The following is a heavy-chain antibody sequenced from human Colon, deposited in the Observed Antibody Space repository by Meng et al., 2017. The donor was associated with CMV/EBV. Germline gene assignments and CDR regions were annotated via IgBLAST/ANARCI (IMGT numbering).Heavy chain of an antibody. CDR3: AKCITDCLTRAFEM. J-gene: IGHJ3*02. CDR2: IYSGGSGT. CDR1: GFTFSSYA. V-gene: IGHV3-23*03. D-gene: IGHD3-10*01. Sequence: GESLKISCVASGFTFSSYAMSWVRQAPGKGLEWVSVIYSGGSGTYYVDSVKGRFTISRDNSKNTLYLQMNSLRAEDTAIYYCAKCITDCLTRAFEMWGQGTMVTVSS.